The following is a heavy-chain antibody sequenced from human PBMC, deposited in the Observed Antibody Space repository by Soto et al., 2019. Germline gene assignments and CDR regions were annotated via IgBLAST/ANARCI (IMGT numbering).Heavy chain of an antibody. J-gene: IGHJ5*02. CDR1: GFSLSTSGVG. CDR2: IYWDDDK. Sequence: QITLKESGPTLVKPTQTLTLTCTFSGFSLSTSGVGVGWIRQPPGKALEWLALIYWDDDKRYSPSLKSRLTITKDTSKNQVVLTMTNMDPVDTATYYCVHRRRPYSGSFYGWFDPWGQGTLVTVSS. D-gene: IGHD1-26*01. CDR3: VHRRRPYSGSFYGWFDP. V-gene: IGHV2-5*02.